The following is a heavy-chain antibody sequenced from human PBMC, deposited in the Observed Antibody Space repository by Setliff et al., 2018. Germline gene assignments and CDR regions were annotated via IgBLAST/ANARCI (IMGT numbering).Heavy chain of an antibody. V-gene: IGHV4-34*01. Sequence: SLTCTVYGVSFSDYYWGWVRQSPGKGLDWIGEINHSGTTNYDPSLEGRISISVDTSKRQFSLKLTSMTAADTAVYFCARHLLVQGTYHFDYWGQGSPVTVSS. CDR2: INHSGTT. CDR3: ARHLLVQGTYHFDY. CDR1: GVSFSDYY. D-gene: IGHD3-10*01. J-gene: IGHJ4*02.